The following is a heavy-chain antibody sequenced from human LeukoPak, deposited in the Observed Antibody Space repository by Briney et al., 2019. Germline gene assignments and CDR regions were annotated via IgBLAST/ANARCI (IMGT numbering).Heavy chain of an antibody. Sequence: GGSLRLSCAAPGFTFNNYPIHWVCQAPGNRLEWVAVVSYDVSKKNYADSVKSRFTTSRDNFTKTRYLHMTSLRHEDTAVYYFASEIAVAGPTDYGGKGTLVTVPS. V-gene: IGHV3-30*04. CDR2: VSYDVSKK. CDR1: GFTFNNYP. J-gene: IGHJ4*02. D-gene: IGHD6-19*01. CDR3: ASEIAVAGPTDY.